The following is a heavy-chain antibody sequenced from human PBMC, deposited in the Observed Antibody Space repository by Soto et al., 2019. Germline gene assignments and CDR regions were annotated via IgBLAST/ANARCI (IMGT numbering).Heavy chain of an antibody. D-gene: IGHD2-21*02. Sequence: QVQLVQSGAEVRKPGSSVKVSCKASGGTLSGYTITWVRQAPGQGLEWMGGIIPMIETTKNAQKFQGRVTFTADESTSTAYMELSSLRSEDPAVYSCATSYGGGDRQPNSAVYYPHRDVGGQGTTVTVSS. CDR3: ATSYGGGDRQPNSAVYYPHRDV. CDR1: GGTLSGYT. CDR2: IIPMIETT. J-gene: IGHJ6*02. V-gene: IGHV1-69*01.